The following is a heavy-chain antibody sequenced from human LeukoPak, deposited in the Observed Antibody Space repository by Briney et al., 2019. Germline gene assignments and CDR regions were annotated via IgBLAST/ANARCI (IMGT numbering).Heavy chain of an antibody. CDR3: AKGVYCSGGSCYRGPFDY. CDR1: GFTFSSYG. J-gene: IGHJ4*02. CDR2: ISGRGGST. Sequence: GGSLRLSCAASGFTFSSYGMSWVRQAPGKGLEWVSAISGRGGSTYYADSVKGRFTISRDNSKNTLYLQMNSLRAEDTAVYYCAKGVYCSGGSCYRGPFDYWGQGTLVTVSS. D-gene: IGHD2-15*01. V-gene: IGHV3-23*01.